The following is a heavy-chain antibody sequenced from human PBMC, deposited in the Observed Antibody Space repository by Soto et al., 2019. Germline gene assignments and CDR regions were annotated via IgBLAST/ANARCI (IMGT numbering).Heavy chain of an antibody. D-gene: IGHD4-17*01. V-gene: IGHV1-18*01. J-gene: IGHJ4*02. CDR3: TRELFFISPSTVTTDAY. CDR2: ISPESDKA. CDR1: GYTFTSFG. Sequence: VQLVQSGAEVKKPGASVRVSCKASGYTFTSFGLSWVRQAPGQGPEWMGWISPESDKATYAHKFQGRITMTTDTSTTTAYMDLRSLISDDTAVYYGTRELFFISPSTVTTDAYWGQGTLVSVS.